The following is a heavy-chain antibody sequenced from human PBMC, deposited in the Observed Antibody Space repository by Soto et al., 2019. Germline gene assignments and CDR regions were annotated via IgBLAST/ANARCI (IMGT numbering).Heavy chain of an antibody. J-gene: IGHJ6*02. CDR3: AGSGYDWKGYYYYYGMDV. D-gene: IGHD5-12*01. V-gene: IGHV1-69*01. CDR1: GGTFSSYA. CDR2: IIPIFGTA. Sequence: QVQLVQSGAEVKKPGSSVKVSCKASGGTFSSYAISWVRQAPGQGLEWMGGIIPIFGTANYAQKFQGRVTITADESTSTAYMELSSLRYEDTAVYYCAGSGYDWKGYYYYYGMDVWGQGTTVTVSS.